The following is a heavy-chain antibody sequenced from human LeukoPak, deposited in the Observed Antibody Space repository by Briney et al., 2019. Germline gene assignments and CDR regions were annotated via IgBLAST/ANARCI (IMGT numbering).Heavy chain of an antibody. CDR2: IYPADGDT. D-gene: IGHD3-10*01. Sequence: GESVKISCKGSEFSFTSYWIAWVRQMPGGGLEYMAIIYPADGDTRYSPSFQGQVTISADTSISTAYLQWSSLKASDTAIYFCARLRSGYGSGSFDYWGQGTLITVSS. J-gene: IGHJ4*02. CDR1: EFSFTSYW. CDR3: ARLRSGYGSGSFDY. V-gene: IGHV5-51*01.